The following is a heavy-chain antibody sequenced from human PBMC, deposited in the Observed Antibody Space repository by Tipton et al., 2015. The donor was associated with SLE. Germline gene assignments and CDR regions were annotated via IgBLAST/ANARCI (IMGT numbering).Heavy chain of an antibody. D-gene: IGHD1-26*01. V-gene: IGHV4-4*07. J-gene: IGHJ5*02. CDR1: GGSISSYY. CDR2: IYTSGST. CDR3: ARDRVVGAIGWFDP. Sequence: TLSLTCTVSGGSISSYYWSWFRQPAGKGLEWIGRIYTSGSTNYNPSLKSRVTMSVDTSKNQFSLKLSCVTAADTAVYYCARDRVVGAIGWFDPWGQGTLVTVSS.